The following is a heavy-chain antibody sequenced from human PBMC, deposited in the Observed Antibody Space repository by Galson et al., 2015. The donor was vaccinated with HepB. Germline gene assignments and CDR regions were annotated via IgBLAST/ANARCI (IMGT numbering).Heavy chain of an antibody. J-gene: IGHJ6*03. CDR3: ARGAPATIAAPPGYYYYYYMDV. CDR1: GYTFTSYG. Sequence: SVKVSCKASGYTFTSYGISWVRQAPGQGLEWMGGIIPILGIANYAQKFQGRVTITADKSTSTAYMELSSLRSEDTAVYYCARGAPATIAAPPGYYYYYYMDVWGKGTTVTVSS. V-gene: IGHV1-69*10. D-gene: IGHD6-6*01. CDR2: IIPILGIA.